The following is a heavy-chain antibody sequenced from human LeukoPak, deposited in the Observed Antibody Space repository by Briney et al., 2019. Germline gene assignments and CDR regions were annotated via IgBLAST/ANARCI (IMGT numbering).Heavy chain of an antibody. CDR1: GFTVSTNY. CDR2: IYSDGRT. J-gene: IGHJ3*02. V-gene: IGHV3-53*01. Sequence: GGSLRLSCAASGFTVSTNYMSWVRQAPGKGLEWVSVIYSDGRTYYADSVKGRFTISRDNSKNTLYLQMNSLRAEDTAVYYCARDSGRFDVFDIWGQGAMVTVSS. CDR3: ARDSGRFDVFDI. D-gene: IGHD3-10*01.